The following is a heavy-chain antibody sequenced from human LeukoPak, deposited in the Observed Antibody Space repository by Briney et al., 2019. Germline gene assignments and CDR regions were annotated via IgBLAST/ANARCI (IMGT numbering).Heavy chain of an antibody. D-gene: IGHD2-21*02. Sequence: GGSLRLSCAASGFTFSSYGMHWVRQAPGKGLEWVANIKQDGSEKYYVDSVKGRFTISRDNAKNSLYLQMNSLRAEDTAVYYCARDKATADAFDIWGQGTMVTVSS. CDR1: GFTFSSYG. CDR2: IKQDGSEK. J-gene: IGHJ3*02. V-gene: IGHV3-7*01. CDR3: ARDKATADAFDI.